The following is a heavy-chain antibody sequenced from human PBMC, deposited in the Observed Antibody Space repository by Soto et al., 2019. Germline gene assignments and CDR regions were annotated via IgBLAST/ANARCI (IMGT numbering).Heavy chain of an antibody. J-gene: IGHJ6*03. V-gene: IGHV1-18*01. CDR2: ISGFNGNT. CDR3: ARDRGVAPPVAGNTHYYYYMDV. CDR1: GYSFTNYG. D-gene: IGHD6-19*01. Sequence: QDQLVQSGAEVKKPGASVTVSCKASGYSFTNYGITWVRQAPGQGLEWKGWISGFNGNTYYAQKLQGRVTRNTDAPTSTAYMERRSLRSDDTAVYYCARDRGVAPPVAGNTHYYYYMDVWGKGTTVTVSS.